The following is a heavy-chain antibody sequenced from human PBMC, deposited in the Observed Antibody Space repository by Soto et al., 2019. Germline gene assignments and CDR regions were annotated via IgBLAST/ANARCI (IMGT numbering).Heavy chain of an antibody. Sequence: SETLSLTCAVYGGSFSGYYWSWIRQPPGKGLEWIGEINRSGSTNYNPSLKSRVTISVDTSKNQFSLKLSSVTAADTAVYYCARGYHYDYIWGSYRHCYFDYWGQGTLVTVSS. D-gene: IGHD3-16*02. CDR1: GGSFSGYY. J-gene: IGHJ4*02. CDR3: ARGYHYDYIWGSYRHCYFDY. V-gene: IGHV4-34*01. CDR2: INRSGST.